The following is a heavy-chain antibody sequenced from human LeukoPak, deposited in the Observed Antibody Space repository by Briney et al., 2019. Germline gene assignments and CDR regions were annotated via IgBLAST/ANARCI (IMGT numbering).Heavy chain of an antibody. CDR2: IYYSGST. J-gene: IGHJ3*02. D-gene: IGHD6-13*01. Sequence: ASETLSLTCTVSGGSISSYYWSWIRQPPGKGLEWIGYIYYSGSTNYNPSLKSRVTISVDTSKNQFSLKLSSVTAADTAVYYCARLLYSSDAFDIWGQGTMVTVSS. V-gene: IGHV4-59*08. CDR3: ARLLYSSDAFDI. CDR1: GGSISSYY.